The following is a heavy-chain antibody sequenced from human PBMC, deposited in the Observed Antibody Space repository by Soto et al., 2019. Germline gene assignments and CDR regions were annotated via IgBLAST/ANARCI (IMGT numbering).Heavy chain of an antibody. CDR2: IWYDGSNK. J-gene: IGHJ6*02. V-gene: IGHV3-33*01. CDR3: ARQAGDHCTNGVCYNRKGYYYYYYGMDV. D-gene: IGHD2-8*01. CDR1: GFTFSSYG. Sequence: GGSLRLSCAASGFTFSSYGMHWVRQAPGKGLEWVAVIWYDGSNKYYADSVKGRFTISRDNSKNTLYLQMNSLRAEDTAVYYCARQAGDHCTNGVCYNRKGYYYYYYGMDVWGQGTTVTVSS.